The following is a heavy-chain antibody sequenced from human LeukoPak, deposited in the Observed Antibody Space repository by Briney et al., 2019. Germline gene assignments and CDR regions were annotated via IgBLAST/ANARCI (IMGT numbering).Heavy chain of an antibody. CDR2: IWNDGSNK. CDR1: GFTFSSYG. Sequence: GRSLRLSCATSGFTFSSYGVHWVRQAPGKGLEWLAVIWNDGSNKYYADSVKGRFTISRDNSKNMLYLQMSSLRVEDTAVYYCAKDTSVVAATPDYWGQGTLVTVSS. D-gene: IGHD2-15*01. V-gene: IGHV3-33*06. J-gene: IGHJ4*02. CDR3: AKDTSVVAATPDY.